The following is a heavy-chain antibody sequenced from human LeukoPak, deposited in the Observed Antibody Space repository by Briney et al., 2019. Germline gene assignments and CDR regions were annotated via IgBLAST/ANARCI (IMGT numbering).Heavy chain of an antibody. J-gene: IGHJ4*02. D-gene: IGHD3-22*01. CDR3: ARGTEKGYYYDSSGYYSPPDY. Sequence: SETLSLTCTVSGGSISSSSYYWGWIRQPPGKGLEWIGSIYYGGSTYYNPSLKSRVTISVDTSKNQFSLKLSSVTAADTAVYYCARGTEKGYYYDSSGYYSPPDYWGQGTLVTVSS. CDR2: IYYGGST. V-gene: IGHV4-39*07. CDR1: GGSISSSSYY.